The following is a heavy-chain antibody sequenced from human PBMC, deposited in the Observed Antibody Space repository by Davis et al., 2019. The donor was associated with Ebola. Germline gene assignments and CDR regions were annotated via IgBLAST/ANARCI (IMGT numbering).Heavy chain of an antibody. CDR3: ARRGGITTDYYGFNV. V-gene: IGHV3-11*01. Sequence: PGGSLRLSCAASGFSFSAYYMTWIRQAPGKGLEWVSYISSTGTAIYYAESVKGRFTISRDNAKNSLYLEMSSLRVEDSAVYYCARRGGITTDYYGFNVWGQGTTVTVSS. D-gene: IGHD3-10*01. CDR1: GFSFSAYY. CDR2: ISSTGTAI. J-gene: IGHJ6*02.